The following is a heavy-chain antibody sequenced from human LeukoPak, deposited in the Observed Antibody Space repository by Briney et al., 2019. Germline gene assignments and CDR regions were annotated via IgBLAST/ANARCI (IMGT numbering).Heavy chain of an antibody. J-gene: IGHJ4*02. Sequence: ASVKVSCKVSGYTLTELSMHWVRQAPGKGLEWMGGFDPEDGEAIYAQKFQGRVTMTEDTSTDTAYMELSSLRSEDTAVYYCATALYGSGSYYVGYWGQGTPVTVSS. CDR2: FDPEDGEA. CDR1: GYTLTELS. D-gene: IGHD3-10*01. V-gene: IGHV1-24*01. CDR3: ATALYGSGSYYVGY.